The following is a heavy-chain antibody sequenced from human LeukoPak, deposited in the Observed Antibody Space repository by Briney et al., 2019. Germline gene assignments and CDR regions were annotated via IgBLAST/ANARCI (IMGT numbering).Heavy chain of an antibody. Sequence: PGGSLRLSCAASGFTFSSYSMNWVRQAPGKGLEWVSYISSSSSTIYYADSVKGRFTISRDIAKSSLYLQMNSLRAEDTAVYYCARGRLGGHFDYWGQGTLVTVSS. CDR1: GFTFSSYS. CDR2: ISSSSSTI. D-gene: IGHD2-15*01. CDR3: ARGRLGGHFDY. J-gene: IGHJ4*02. V-gene: IGHV3-48*01.